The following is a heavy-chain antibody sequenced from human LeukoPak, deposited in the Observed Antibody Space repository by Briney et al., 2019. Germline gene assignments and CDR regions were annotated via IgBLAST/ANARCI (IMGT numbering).Heavy chain of an antibody. CDR1: GYTFTSYG. Sequence: GASVKVSCKASGYTFTSYGISWVRQASGQGLEWMGWISAYNGNTNYAQKLQGRVNMTTDTSTSTAYMELRSLRSDDTAVYYCAREGSGYPFGGLTAFDIWGQGTTVTVSS. CDR3: AREGSGYPFGGLTAFDI. D-gene: IGHD3-22*01. V-gene: IGHV1-18*01. CDR2: ISAYNGNT. J-gene: IGHJ3*02.